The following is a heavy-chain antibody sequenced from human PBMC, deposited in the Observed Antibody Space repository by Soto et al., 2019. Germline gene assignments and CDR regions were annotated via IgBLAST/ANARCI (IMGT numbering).Heavy chain of an antibody. CDR2: IYYSGST. V-gene: IGHV4-30-4*01. CDR3: ARARLYDFWSGYYEA. J-gene: IGHJ5*02. Sequence: QVQLQESGPGLVKPSQTLSLTCTVSGGSISSGDYYWSWIRQPPGKGLEWIGYIYYSGSTYYNPSLKSRVTISVDTSKNQFSLKLSSVTAADTAVYYCARARLYDFWSGYYEAWGQGTLVTVSS. D-gene: IGHD3-3*01. CDR1: GGSISSGDYY.